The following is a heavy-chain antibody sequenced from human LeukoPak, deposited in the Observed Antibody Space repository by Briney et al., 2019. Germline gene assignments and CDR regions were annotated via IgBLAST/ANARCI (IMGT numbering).Heavy chain of an antibody. V-gene: IGHV5-51*01. J-gene: IGHJ4*02. D-gene: IGHD6-13*01. CDR3: ARSEGAAAAPGAFDY. CDR2: IYPGDSDT. CDR1: GYSFTSYW. Sequence: GESLKISCKGSGYSFTSYWIGWVRQMPGKGLEWMGIIYPGDSDTRYSPSFQGQVTISADKSISAAYLQWSSLKASDTAMYYCARSEGAAAAPGAFDYWGQGTLVTVSS.